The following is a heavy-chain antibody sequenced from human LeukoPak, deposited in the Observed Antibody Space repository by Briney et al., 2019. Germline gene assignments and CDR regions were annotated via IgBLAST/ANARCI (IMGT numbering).Heavy chain of an antibody. Sequence: TGGSLRLSCAASGFTVSSNYMSWVRQAPGKGLVWVSVIYSGANTYYADSVKGRFSISRDNSKNTLYLQMNSLRAEDTAVYYCARTYSGYDWWHYWSQGTLVTVSS. CDR2: IYSGANT. CDR1: GFTVSSNY. J-gene: IGHJ4*02. V-gene: IGHV3-53*01. D-gene: IGHD5-12*01. CDR3: ARTYSGYDWWHY.